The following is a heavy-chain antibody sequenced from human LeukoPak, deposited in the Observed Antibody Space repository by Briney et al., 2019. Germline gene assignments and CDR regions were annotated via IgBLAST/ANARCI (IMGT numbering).Heavy chain of an antibody. CDR3: AKGGGGGIAARPRYYFDY. V-gene: IGHV3-23*01. CDR2: ISGSGGST. CDR1: GFTFSSYA. D-gene: IGHD6-6*01. J-gene: IGHJ4*02. Sequence: GGSLRLSCAASGFTFSSYAMSWVRQAPGKGLEWVSAISGSGGSTYYADSVKGRFTISRDNSKNTLYLQMNSLRAEDTAVYYCAKGGGGGIAARPRYYFDYWGQGTLATVSS.